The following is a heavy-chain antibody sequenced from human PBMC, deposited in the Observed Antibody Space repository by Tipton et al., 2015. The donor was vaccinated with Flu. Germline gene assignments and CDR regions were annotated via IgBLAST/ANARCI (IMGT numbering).Heavy chain of an antibody. J-gene: IGHJ4*02. V-gene: IGHV4-61*02. D-gene: IGHD6-19*01. CDR3: ARDLGIGWFYFDY. Sequence: TLSLTCTVSGGSMTSGSYYWTWIRQPAGKGLQWIGRIYTGGSPNYNPSLNSRVTISMDTSKSHFSLILNSVTAADTAVYYCARDLGIGWFYFDYWGQGSLVIVSS. CDR1: GGSMTSGSYY. CDR2: IYTGGSP.